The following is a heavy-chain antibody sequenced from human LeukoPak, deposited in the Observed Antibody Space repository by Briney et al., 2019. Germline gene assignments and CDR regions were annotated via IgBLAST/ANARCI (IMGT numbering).Heavy chain of an antibody. CDR1: GFAFSSYA. J-gene: IGHJ6*02. CDR2: ISCSGGST. D-gene: IGHD2-15*01. V-gene: IGHV3-23*01. CDR3: AKDPGYCSGGSCYPLRVGMDV. Sequence: GGSLRLSCAASGFAFSSYAMSWVRQAPGKGLEWVSAISCSGGSTYYADSVKGRFTISRDNSKNTLYLQMNSLRAEDTAVYYCAKDPGYCSGGSCYPLRVGMDVWGQGTTVTVSS.